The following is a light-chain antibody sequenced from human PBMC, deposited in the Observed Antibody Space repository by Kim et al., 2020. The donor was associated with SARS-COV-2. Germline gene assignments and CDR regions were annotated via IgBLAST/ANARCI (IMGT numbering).Light chain of an antibody. J-gene: IGLJ3*02. CDR2: EDN. Sequence: GKPVTSTCTRSSGSIASNYVQWYQQRPGSAPTTVIYEDNQRPSGVPDRFSGSIDSSSNSASLTISGLKTEDEADYYCQSYDSSNWVFGGGTKVTVL. CDR1: SGSIASNY. V-gene: IGLV6-57*03. CDR3: QSYDSSNWV.